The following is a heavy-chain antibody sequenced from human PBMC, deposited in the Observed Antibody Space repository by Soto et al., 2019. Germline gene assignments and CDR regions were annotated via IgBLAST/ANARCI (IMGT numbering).Heavy chain of an antibody. Sequence: QVQLVQSGAEVKKPGSSVKVSCKASGGTFSSYTISWVRQAPGQGLEWMGRIIPILGIANYAQKFQGRVTITADKSTSTGYMELSSRRSEDTAVYYCAGEGGYQGTDYYYGMDVWGQGTTVTVSS. CDR2: IIPILGIA. CDR1: GGTFSSYT. D-gene: IGHD2-2*01. J-gene: IGHJ6*02. V-gene: IGHV1-69*02. CDR3: AGEGGYQGTDYYYGMDV.